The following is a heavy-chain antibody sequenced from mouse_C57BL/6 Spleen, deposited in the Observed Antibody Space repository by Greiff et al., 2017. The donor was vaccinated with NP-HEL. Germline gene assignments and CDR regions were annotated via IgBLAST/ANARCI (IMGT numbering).Heavy chain of an antibody. CDR3: ARWGTTGVGWYFDV. CDR2: IDPSDSYT. J-gene: IGHJ1*03. CDR1: GYTFTSYW. D-gene: IGHD1-1*01. Sequence: QVQLQQPGAELVMPGASVKLSCKASGYTFTSYWMHWVKQRPGQGLEWIGEIDPSDSYTNYNQKFKGKSTLTVDKSSSTAYMQLSSLTSEDSAVYYCARWGTTGVGWYFDVWGTGTTVTVSS. V-gene: IGHV1-69*01.